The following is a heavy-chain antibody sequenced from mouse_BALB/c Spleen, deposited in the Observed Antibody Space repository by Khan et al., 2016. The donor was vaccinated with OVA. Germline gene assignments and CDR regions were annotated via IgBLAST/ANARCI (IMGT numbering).Heavy chain of an antibody. CDR3: TRRPGYFDV. CDR2: ISSGGDNT. J-gene: IGHJ1*01. CDR1: GFAFSSYD. Sequence: DVMLVESGGGLVKPGGSLKLSCTASGFAFSSYDMSWVRQTPEKRLEWVAYISSGGDNTYSPDTVKGRFTISRDNATNTLYLQMSSLKSEDTAIYYSTRRPGYFDVWGAGTTVTVSS. V-gene: IGHV5-12-1*01.